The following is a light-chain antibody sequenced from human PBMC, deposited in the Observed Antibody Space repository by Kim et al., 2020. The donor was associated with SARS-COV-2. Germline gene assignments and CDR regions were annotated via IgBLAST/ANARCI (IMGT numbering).Light chain of an antibody. J-gene: IGKJ4*01. CDR2: DAS. Sequence: LSPGERATLSCRASQSVSSYLVWYQQKPGQAPRLLIYDASTRATGIPARFSGSGSGTDFTLTISSLEPEDFAVYYCQQRSNWPLTFGGGTKVDIK. V-gene: IGKV3-11*01. CDR1: QSVSSY. CDR3: QQRSNWPLT.